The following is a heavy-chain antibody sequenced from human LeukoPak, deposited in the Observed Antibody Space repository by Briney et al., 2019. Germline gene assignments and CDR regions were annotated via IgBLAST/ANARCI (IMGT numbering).Heavy chain of an antibody. CDR2: INHSGST. V-gene: IGHV4-34*01. CDR3: AREMRYCSSTSCRKDYFDY. CDR1: GGSFSGYY. Sequence: SETLSLPCAVYGGSFSGYYWSWIRQPPGKGLEWIGEINHSGSTNYNPSLKSRVTISVDTSKNRFSLKLSSVTAADTAVYYCAREMRYCSSTSCRKDYFDYWGQGTLVTVSS. D-gene: IGHD2-2*01. J-gene: IGHJ4*02.